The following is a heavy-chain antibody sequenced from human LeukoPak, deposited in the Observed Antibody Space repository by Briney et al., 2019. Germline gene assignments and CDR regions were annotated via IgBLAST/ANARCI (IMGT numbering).Heavy chain of an antibody. CDR1: GFTFSSYW. Sequence: GGSLRLSCAASGFTFSSYWMSWVRQAPGKGLEWVANIKQDGSEKYYVDSVKGRFTISRDNAKNSLYLQMNSLRAEATAVYYCARLVGYYYYYMDVWGKGTTVTVSS. J-gene: IGHJ6*03. D-gene: IGHD3-10*01. CDR2: IKQDGSEK. CDR3: ARLVGYYYYYMDV. V-gene: IGHV3-7*01.